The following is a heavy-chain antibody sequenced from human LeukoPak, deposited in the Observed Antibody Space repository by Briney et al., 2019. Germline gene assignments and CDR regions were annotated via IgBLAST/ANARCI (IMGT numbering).Heavy chain of an antibody. J-gene: IGHJ5*02. Sequence: SETLSLTCTVSGGSISSGSYYWSWIRQPAGKGLEWIGRIYTSGSTNYNPSLKSRVTISVDTSKNQFSLKLSSVTAADTAVYYCARVRYSPLGWFDPSGQGTLVTVSS. CDR1: GGSISSGSYY. CDR2: IYTSGST. CDR3: ARVRYSPLGWFDP. V-gene: IGHV4-61*02. D-gene: IGHD2-15*01.